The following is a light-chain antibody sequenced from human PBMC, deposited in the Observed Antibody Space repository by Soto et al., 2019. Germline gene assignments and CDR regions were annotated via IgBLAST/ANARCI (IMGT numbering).Light chain of an antibody. J-gene: IGKJ4*01. CDR2: DAS. CDR1: QSVNIY. Sequence: DIVWTQSPATLSLSPGERATLSCRASQSVNIYLAWYQQKPGQAPRLLIYDASNRATGIPARFSGSGSGTDFTLTISSLEPEDIAVYYCQQRSNWRVTFGGGTKVDI. V-gene: IGKV3-11*01. CDR3: QQRSNWRVT.